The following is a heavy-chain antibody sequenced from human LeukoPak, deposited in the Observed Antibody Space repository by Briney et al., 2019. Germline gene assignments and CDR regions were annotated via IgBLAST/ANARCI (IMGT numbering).Heavy chain of an antibody. V-gene: IGHV4-30-2*01. J-gene: IGHJ4*02. CDR1: GGSISSGGYS. Sequence: SETLPLTCAVSGGSISSGGYSWSWIRQPPGKGLEWIGYIYHSGSTYYNPSLKSRVTISVDRSKNQFSLKLSSVTAADTAMYYCARGSGYSSGWYDYWGQGTLVTVSS. CDR2: IYHSGST. CDR3: ARGSGYSSGWYDY. D-gene: IGHD6-19*01.